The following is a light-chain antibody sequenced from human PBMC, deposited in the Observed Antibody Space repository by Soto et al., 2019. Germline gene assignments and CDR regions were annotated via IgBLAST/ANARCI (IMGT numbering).Light chain of an antibody. CDR2: TAS. CDR1: LSISSH. Sequence: DIQMTQSPSSLSASVGDRVTITCRASLSISSHLNWYQQIPGKAPNLLIHTASSLQSGVSSRFSGSGSGTDFTLTISSLQPEDFVTYFCQQTYSPPYTVGQGTKLEIK. CDR3: QQTYSPPYT. J-gene: IGKJ2*01. V-gene: IGKV1-39*01.